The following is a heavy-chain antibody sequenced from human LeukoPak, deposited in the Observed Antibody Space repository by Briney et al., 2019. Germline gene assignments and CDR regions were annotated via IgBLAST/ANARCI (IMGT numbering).Heavy chain of an antibody. D-gene: IGHD1-1*01. CDR2: ITSGGDGT. J-gene: IGHJ4*02. Sequence: GGSLRLSCVASGFAFSTYAMSWVRQTPEKGLEWVAAITSGGDGTLYADSVKGRFTVSRDNSKNSLFLQMNTLRGEDTAVYFCAKHQYKGVRDWNDVFDCWGQGTLVTVSS. CDR3: AKHQYKGVRDWNDVFDC. V-gene: IGHV3-23*01. CDR1: GFAFSTYA.